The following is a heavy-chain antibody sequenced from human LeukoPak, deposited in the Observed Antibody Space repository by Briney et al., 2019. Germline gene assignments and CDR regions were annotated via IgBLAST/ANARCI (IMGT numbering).Heavy chain of an antibody. D-gene: IGHD3-10*01. CDR3: ARDLYGSGSSFDY. J-gene: IGHJ4*02. CDR1: GFTFSSYS. V-gene: IGHV3-21*01. CDR2: ISSSSYI. Sequence: GGSLRLSCAASGFTFSSYSMNWVRQAPGKGLEWVSSISSSSYIYYADSVKGRFTISRDNAKNSLYLQMNSLRAEDTAVYYCARDLYGSGSSFDYWGQGTLVTVSS.